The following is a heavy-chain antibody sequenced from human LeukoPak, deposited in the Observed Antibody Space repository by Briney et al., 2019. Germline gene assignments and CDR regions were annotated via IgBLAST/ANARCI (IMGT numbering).Heavy chain of an antibody. CDR2: IYDGGST. D-gene: IGHD3-16*01. CDR3: ARVRRSRLAELDY. Sequence: SETLSLTCTVSGGSVNSYYLSWIRQPAGKTLEWIGRIYDGGSTNYNPSLKSRVTMSVDTSKNQISLKLKSVTAADTAVYYCARVRRSRLAELDYWGQGTLVTVSS. V-gene: IGHV4-4*07. CDR1: GGSVNSYY. J-gene: IGHJ4*02.